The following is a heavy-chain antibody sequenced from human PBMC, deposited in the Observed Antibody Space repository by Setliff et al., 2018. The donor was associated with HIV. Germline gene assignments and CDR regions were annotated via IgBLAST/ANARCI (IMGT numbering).Heavy chain of an antibody. CDR2: INHSGST. J-gene: IGHJ4*02. V-gene: IGHV4-34*01. Sequence: SETLSLTCAVYGGSFSNYYWSWFRQATGKGLELIGEINHSGSTNDNPSLKSGVTISVDTSKSQFSLKLKSVTVAHTAVYYCARGRAWRSDFGLHTFDYGGQGTLLTASS. CDR1: GGSFSNYY. CDR3: ARGRAWRSDFGLHTFDY. D-gene: IGHD3-10*01.